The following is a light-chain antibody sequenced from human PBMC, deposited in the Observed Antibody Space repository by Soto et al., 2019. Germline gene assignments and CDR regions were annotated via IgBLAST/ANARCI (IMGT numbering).Light chain of an antibody. CDR2: EVT. V-gene: IGLV2-8*01. J-gene: IGLJ3*02. CDR3: SSYAASNNFYFV. CDR1: SSDVGDYNY. Sequence: QSALTQPPSASGSPGQSVTISCTGTSSDVGDYNYVSWYQQYPGRAPKLMIYEVTKRPSWVPDRFSGSKSGNTASLTVSGLQAEDEADYYCSSYAASNNFYFVFGGGTKLTVL.